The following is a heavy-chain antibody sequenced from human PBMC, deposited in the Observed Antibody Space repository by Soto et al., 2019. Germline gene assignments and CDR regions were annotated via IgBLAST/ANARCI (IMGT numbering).Heavy chain of an antibody. J-gene: IGHJ3*02. CDR3: ARESGYSSTTAFDI. CDR1: VGSFSGYY. V-gene: IGHV4-34*01. D-gene: IGHD6-13*01. Sequence: PSETLSLTCAVYVGSFSGYYWSWIRQPPGKGLEWIGEINHSGSTNYNPSLKSRVTISVDTSKNQFSLKLSSVTAADTAVYYCARESGYSSTTAFDIWGQGTMVTVS. CDR2: INHSGST.